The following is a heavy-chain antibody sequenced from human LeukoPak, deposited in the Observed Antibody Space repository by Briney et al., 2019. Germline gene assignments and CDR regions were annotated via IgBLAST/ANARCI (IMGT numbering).Heavy chain of an antibody. Sequence: SETLSLTCTVSGDSISTTTYYWGWIRQPPGKGLEWLGSIYFSGASYYNPSLKSRVTISVDTSNNQFSLNLNSVTAADTAVYYCARLPSGGYDLDYWGQGTLVTVSS. CDR1: GDSISTTTYY. D-gene: IGHD5-12*01. J-gene: IGHJ4*02. CDR3: ARLPSGGYDLDY. V-gene: IGHV4-39*01. CDR2: IYFSGAS.